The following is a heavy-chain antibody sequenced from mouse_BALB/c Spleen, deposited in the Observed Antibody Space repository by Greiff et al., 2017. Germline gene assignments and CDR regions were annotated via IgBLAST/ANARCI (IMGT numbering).Heavy chain of an antibody. D-gene: IGHD2-4*01. CDR2: IWGDGST. Sequence: QVQLKQSGPGLVAPSQSLSITCTVSGFSLTGYGVNWVRQPPGKGLEWLGMIWGDGSTDYNSALKSRLSISKDNSKSQVFLKMNSLQTDDSARYYCARDQDYDYDGGYAMDYWGQGTSVTVSS. CDR3: ARDQDYDYDGGYAMDY. CDR1: GFSLTGYG. J-gene: IGHJ4*01. V-gene: IGHV2-6-7*01.